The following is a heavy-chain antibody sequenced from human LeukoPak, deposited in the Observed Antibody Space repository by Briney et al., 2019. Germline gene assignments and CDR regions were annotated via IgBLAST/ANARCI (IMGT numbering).Heavy chain of an antibody. Sequence: ASVKVSCKASGYTFTSYGISWVRQAPGQGLEWMGWISAYNGNTNYAQKLQGRVTMTTDTSTSTAYMELRSLRSDDTAVYYCASIHSAVCSSTCCYFSPPINWGQGTLVTVSS. CDR1: GYTFTSYG. V-gene: IGHV1-18*01. J-gene: IGHJ4*02. CDR2: ISAYNGNT. D-gene: IGHD2-2*01. CDR3: ASIHSAVCSSTCCYFSPPIN.